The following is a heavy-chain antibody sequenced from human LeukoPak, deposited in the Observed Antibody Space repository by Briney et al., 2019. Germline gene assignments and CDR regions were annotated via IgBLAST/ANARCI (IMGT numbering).Heavy chain of an antibody. CDR2: ISYDGSNK. CDR1: GFTFSSYG. V-gene: IGHV3-30*18. J-gene: IGHJ4*02. Sequence: PGRSLRPSCAASGFTFSSYGMHWVRQAPGKGLEWVAVISYDGSNKYYADSVKGRFTISRDNSKNTLYLQMNSLRAEDTAVYYCAKSVYGSGSYHGYFDYWGQGTLVTVSS. D-gene: IGHD3-10*01. CDR3: AKSVYGSGSYHGYFDY.